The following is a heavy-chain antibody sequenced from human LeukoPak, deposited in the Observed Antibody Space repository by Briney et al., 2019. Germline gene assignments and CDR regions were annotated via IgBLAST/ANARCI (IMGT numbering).Heavy chain of an antibody. J-gene: IGHJ3*02. V-gene: IGHV4-31*03. D-gene: IGHD3-10*01. CDR1: GGSISSGGYY. CDR2: IYYSGST. CDR3: ARENYYGSAKVNAFDI. Sequence: SETLSLTCTVSGGSISSGGYYWSWIRQHPGKGLEWIGYIYYSGSTYYNPSPKSRVTISVDTSKNQFSLKLSSVTAADTAVYYCARENYYGSAKVNAFDIWGQGTMVTVSS.